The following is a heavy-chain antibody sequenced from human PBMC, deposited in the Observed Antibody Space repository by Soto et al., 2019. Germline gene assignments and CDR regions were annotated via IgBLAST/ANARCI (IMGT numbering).Heavy chain of an antibody. CDR1: GFTFSSYA. V-gene: IGHV3-23*01. CDR2: ISGSGGST. Sequence: EVQLLESGGGLVQPGGSLRLSCAASGFTFSSYAMSWVRQAPGKGLEWVSAISGSGGSTYYADSVKGRFTISRDNSKNTLYLQMNSLRAEDTAVYYYAKRSRYCSSTSCQYYFDYWGQGTLVTVSS. CDR3: AKRSRYCSSTSCQYYFDY. J-gene: IGHJ4*02. D-gene: IGHD2-2*01.